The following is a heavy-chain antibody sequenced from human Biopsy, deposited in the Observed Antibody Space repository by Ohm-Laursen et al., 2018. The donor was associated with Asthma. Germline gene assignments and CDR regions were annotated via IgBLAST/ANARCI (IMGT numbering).Heavy chain of an antibody. D-gene: IGHD4-17*01. CDR2: HDHEEGGT. CDR3: ASDFPKDYVRYNFQF. CDR1: GYSLTDLS. V-gene: IGHV1-24*01. J-gene: IGHJ4*02. Sequence: SVKVSCNISGYSLTDLSMHWVRQAPGQGLEWMGGHDHEEGGTVNARRFQGRVTMTEDTSTDTTYMELSSLSSDDTAVYYCASDFPKDYVRYNFQFWGQGTLVTASS.